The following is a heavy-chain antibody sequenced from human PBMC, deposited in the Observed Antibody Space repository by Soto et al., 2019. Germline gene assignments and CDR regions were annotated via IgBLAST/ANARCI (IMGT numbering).Heavy chain of an antibody. J-gene: IGHJ6*02. CDR2: ISGSGGST. CDR3: AKDSLKSSYYYYGMDV. D-gene: IGHD3-10*01. Sequence: GGSLRLSCATSGFTFSSYAMSWVRQAPGKGLEWVSAISGSGGSTYYADSVKGRFTISRDNSKNTLYLQMNSLRAEDTAVYYCAKDSLKSSYYYYGMDVWGQGTTVTVSS. V-gene: IGHV3-23*01. CDR1: GFTFSSYA.